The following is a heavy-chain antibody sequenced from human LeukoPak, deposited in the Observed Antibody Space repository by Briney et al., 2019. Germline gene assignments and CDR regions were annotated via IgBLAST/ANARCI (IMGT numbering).Heavy chain of an antibody. Sequence: GASVKLSCKASGYTFTSYYMHWVRQAPGQGLEWMGIINPSGGSTSYAQKFQGRVTMTRDTSTSTVYMELSSLRSEDTAVYYCAREGTTTVTIRYGMDVWGKGTTVTVSS. V-gene: IGHV1-46*01. CDR3: AREGTTTVTIRYGMDV. D-gene: IGHD4-17*01. CDR1: GYTFTSYY. J-gene: IGHJ6*04. CDR2: INPSGGST.